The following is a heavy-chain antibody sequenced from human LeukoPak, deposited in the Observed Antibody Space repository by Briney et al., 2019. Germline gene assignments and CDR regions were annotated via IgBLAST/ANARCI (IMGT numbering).Heavy chain of an antibody. D-gene: IGHD2-2*01. CDR2: ISSSNNYI. CDR3: ARSSASSH. Sequence: KAGGSLRLSCAASGFTFSSYTMNWVRQAPGKGLEWVSSISSSNNYIYYADSVKGRFIISRDNAKNSLYLQMNSLRAEDTAVYYCARSSASSHWGQGTLVTVSS. V-gene: IGHV3-21*01. CDR1: GFTFSSYT. J-gene: IGHJ4*02.